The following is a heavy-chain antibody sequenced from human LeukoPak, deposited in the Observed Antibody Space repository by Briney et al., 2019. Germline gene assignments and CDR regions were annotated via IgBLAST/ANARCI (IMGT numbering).Heavy chain of an antibody. D-gene: IGHD2-15*01. CDR2: IKDDGSQK. Sequence: RGSLRLSCEASKFTFSNYWMSWVRQAPGKGLEWVANIKDDGSQKNYVDSVRGRFTISRDNAKASLFLQMNSLSSEDTAVYYCARRNAGTWWSFDSWGQGTLVTVSS. CDR1: KFTFSNYW. V-gene: IGHV3-7*01. CDR3: ARRNAGTWWSFDS. J-gene: IGHJ4*02.